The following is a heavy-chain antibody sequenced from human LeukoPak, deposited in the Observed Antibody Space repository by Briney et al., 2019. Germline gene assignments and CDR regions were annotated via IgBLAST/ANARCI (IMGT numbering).Heavy chain of an antibody. Sequence: VASVKVSCKASGYTFTGYYMHWVRQAPGQGLEWMGWINPNSGGTNYAQKFQGRVTMTRDTSISTAYMELSRLRSDDTAVYYCARVNGVLRYFDWLPRPPDYYYYMDVWGKGTTVTISS. J-gene: IGHJ6*03. CDR1: GYTFTGYY. V-gene: IGHV1-2*02. CDR2: INPNSGGT. D-gene: IGHD3-9*01. CDR3: ARVNGVLRYFDWLPRPPDYYYYMDV.